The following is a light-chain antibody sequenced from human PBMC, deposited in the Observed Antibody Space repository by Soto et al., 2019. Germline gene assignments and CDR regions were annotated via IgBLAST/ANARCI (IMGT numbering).Light chain of an antibody. CDR3: MQGTHWPPTWT. Sequence: DIVMTQSPLSLPVTPGEPASISCGCSQSLLXSNGYNYLDWYLQKPGQSPQLLIYLGSNRASGVPDRFSGSGSGTDFTLKISRVEAEDVGVYYCMQGTHWPPTWTFGQGTKV. CDR1: QSLLXSNGYNY. J-gene: IGKJ1*01. CDR2: LGS. V-gene: IGKV2-28*01.